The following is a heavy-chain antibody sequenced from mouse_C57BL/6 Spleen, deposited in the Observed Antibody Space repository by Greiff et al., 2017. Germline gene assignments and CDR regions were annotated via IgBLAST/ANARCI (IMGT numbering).Heavy chain of an antibody. V-gene: IGHV5-17*01. CDR2: ISSGSSTN. D-gene: IGHD2-5*01. CDR3: ARRTAYYSNAFDY. J-gene: IGHJ2*01. CDR1: GFTFSDYG. Sequence: VQLKESGGGLVKPGGSLKLSCAASGFTFSDYGMHWVRQTPEKGLEWVAYISSGSSTNYYADTVKGRITISRDNAKNTLFLQMTSLKSEDTAMYYCARRTAYYSNAFDYWGQGTTLTVSS.